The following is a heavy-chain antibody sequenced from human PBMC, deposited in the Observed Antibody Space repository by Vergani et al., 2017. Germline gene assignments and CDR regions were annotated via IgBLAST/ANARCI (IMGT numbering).Heavy chain of an antibody. CDR2: IYYSGST. CDR3: ARSTSGWYAPLDY. D-gene: IGHD6-19*01. J-gene: IGHJ4*02. CDR1: GGSISSHY. Sequence: QVQLQESGPGLVKPSETLSLTCTVSGGSISSHYWSWIRQPPGKGLEWIGYIYYSGSTNYNPSLKSRVTISVDTSKNQFSLKLSSVTAADTAVYYCARSTSGWYAPLDYWGQGTLVTVSS. V-gene: IGHV4-59*08.